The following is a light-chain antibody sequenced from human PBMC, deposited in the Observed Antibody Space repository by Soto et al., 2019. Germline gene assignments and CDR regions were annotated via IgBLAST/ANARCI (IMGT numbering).Light chain of an antibody. CDR3: QSYDSSLGGHVV. Sequence: QLVLTQPPSVSGAPGQRVTISCTGSSSNIGAGYDVHWYQQLPGTAPKLLIYGNSNRPSGVPDRFSGSKSGTSASLAITGLQAEDEADYYCQSYDSSLGGHVVFGGGTKVTVL. CDR2: GNS. CDR1: SSNIGAGYD. J-gene: IGLJ2*01. V-gene: IGLV1-40*01.